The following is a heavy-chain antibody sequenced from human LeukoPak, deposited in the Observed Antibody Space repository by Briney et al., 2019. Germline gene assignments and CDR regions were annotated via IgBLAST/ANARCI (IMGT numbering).Heavy chain of an antibody. CDR3: ARGGIHSGYYHFGS. CDR2: IKQEGVET. Sequence: AGGSLRLSCAASGFTFSNYWMTWVRQAPGKGLEWVAIIKQEGVETYYAESVKGRFTISRDNAKNSLFLEMNSPRDDDTAVYYCARGGIHSGYYHFGSWGRGTPVSVSS. D-gene: IGHD3-22*01. CDR1: GFTFSNYW. J-gene: IGHJ4*02. V-gene: IGHV3-7*01.